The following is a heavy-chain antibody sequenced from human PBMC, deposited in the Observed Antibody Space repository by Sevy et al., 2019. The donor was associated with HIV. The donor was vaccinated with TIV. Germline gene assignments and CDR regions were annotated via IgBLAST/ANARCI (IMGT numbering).Heavy chain of an antibody. CDR1: GFRFSSYE. CDR3: ARDLPPSATTMAHFDY. J-gene: IGHJ4*02. D-gene: IGHD4-17*01. V-gene: IGHV3-48*03. CDR2: ISNSGTNI. Sequence: GGSLRLSCAASGFRFSSYEMNWVRQAPGKGLERVAYISNSGTNIYYSDSVRGRFTISRDTAKNSLYLQMNSLRAEDTAVYYCARDLPPSATTMAHFDYWGQGTLVTVSS.